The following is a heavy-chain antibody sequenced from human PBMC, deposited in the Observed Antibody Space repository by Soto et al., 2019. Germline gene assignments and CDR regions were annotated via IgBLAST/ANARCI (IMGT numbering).Heavy chain of an antibody. Sequence: EVQLLESGAGLVQPGGSLRLSCAASGFTFSSYAMNWVRQAPGKGLEWVSGISTSGDSTYYADSVKGRFTISRDNSKDTLYLQMNSLRAGDTAVYYCAISSRYCSRTSCYADWGQGTLVTVSS. CDR1: GFTFSSYA. J-gene: IGHJ4*02. CDR3: AISSRYCSRTSCYAD. V-gene: IGHV3-23*01. CDR2: ISTSGDST. D-gene: IGHD2-2*01.